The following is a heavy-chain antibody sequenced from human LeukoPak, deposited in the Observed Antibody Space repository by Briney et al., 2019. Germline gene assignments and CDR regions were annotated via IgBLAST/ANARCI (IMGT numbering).Heavy chain of an antibody. D-gene: IGHD3-10*01. CDR3: ARDMVRGATDY. J-gene: IGHJ4*02. V-gene: IGHV7-4-1*02. CDR2: INTNTGNP. CDR1: GYSFNSQG. Sequence: ASVKVSCKASGYSFNSQGMNWVRQAPGQGLEWMGWINTNTGNPTYAQGFTGRFVFSLDTSVSTAYLQISSLKAEDTAVYYCARDMVRGATDYWGQGTLVTVSS.